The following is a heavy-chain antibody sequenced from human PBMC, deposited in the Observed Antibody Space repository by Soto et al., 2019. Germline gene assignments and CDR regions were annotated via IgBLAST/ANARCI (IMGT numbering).Heavy chain of an antibody. CDR3: ASLGAREYGLYFDY. Sequence: SSETLSLTCTVSGGSVSSGSYYWSWIRQPPGKGLEWIGYIYYSGSTNYNPSLKSRVTISVDTSKNQFSLKLSSVTAADTAVYYCASLGAREYGLYFDYSGQGTLVTVSS. CDR1: GGSVSSGSYY. J-gene: IGHJ4*02. V-gene: IGHV4-61*01. CDR2: IYYSGST. D-gene: IGHD5-12*01.